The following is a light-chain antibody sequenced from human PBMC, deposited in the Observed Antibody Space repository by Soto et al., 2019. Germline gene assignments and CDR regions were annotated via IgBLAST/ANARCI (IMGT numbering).Light chain of an antibody. CDR3: CSYAGSYTVWV. Sequence: QSALTQPRSVSGSPGQSVTISCTGTTSDIGGYDFVSWYQQHPGKAPKLMIYDVSKRPSEVPDRFSGSKSGNTASLTISGLQAEDEADYYCCSYAGSYTVWVFGGGTKLTVL. CDR1: TSDIGGYDF. CDR2: DVS. J-gene: IGLJ3*02. V-gene: IGLV2-11*01.